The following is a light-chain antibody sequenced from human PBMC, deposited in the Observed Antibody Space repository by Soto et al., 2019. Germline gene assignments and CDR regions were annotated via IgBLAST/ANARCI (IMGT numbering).Light chain of an antibody. CDR2: AAS. Sequence: DIPMTQSPSSLSASVGDRVTITCRASQSVSRYLNWYQQKPGKAPKLLISAASSLHGGVPSRFSGSGSGTDFTLTISGLQPDDFATYFCQQSDTTPWAFGQGTKVEI. CDR1: QSVSRY. J-gene: IGKJ1*01. V-gene: IGKV1-39*01. CDR3: QQSDTTPWA.